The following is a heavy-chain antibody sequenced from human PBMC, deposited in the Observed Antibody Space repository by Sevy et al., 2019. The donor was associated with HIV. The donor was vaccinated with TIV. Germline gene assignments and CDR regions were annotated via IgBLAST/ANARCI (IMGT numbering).Heavy chain of an antibody. D-gene: IGHD1-26*01. V-gene: IGHV3-49*04. Sequence: PGGSLRLSCTASGFIFGDYGMSWVRQAPGKGLEWIAFFKSKIHGGTTENAASVKGRFTISRDDSKNIVYLQMSNLKTEDTAVYYCTRWSGSQSIFDYWGQGTLVTVSS. CDR2: FKSKIHGGTT. J-gene: IGHJ4*02. CDR1: GFIFGDYG. CDR3: TRWSGSQSIFDY.